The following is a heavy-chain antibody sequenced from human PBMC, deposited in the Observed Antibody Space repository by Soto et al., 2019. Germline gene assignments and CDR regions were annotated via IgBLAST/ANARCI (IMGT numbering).Heavy chain of an antibody. D-gene: IGHD6-13*01. Sequence: ASVKVSCKASGYTFTSYYMHWVRQAPGQGLEWMGIINPSGGSTSYAQKFQGRVTMTRDTSTSTVYMELSSLRSEDTAVYYCARTGYSSSWYSPRYYYYYYGMDVWGQGTTVTVSS. J-gene: IGHJ6*02. CDR2: INPSGGST. CDR1: GYTFTSYY. CDR3: ARTGYSSSWYSPRYYYYYYGMDV. V-gene: IGHV1-46*01.